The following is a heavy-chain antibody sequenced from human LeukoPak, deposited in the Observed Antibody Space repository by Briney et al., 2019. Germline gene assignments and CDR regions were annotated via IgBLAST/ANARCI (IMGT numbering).Heavy chain of an antibody. Sequence: SVKVSCTASGGTFSSYAISWVRQAPGQGLEWMGRIIPIFGIANYAQKFQGRVTITADKSTSTAYMELSSLRSEDTAVYYCARGYYYDSSGYYYDAFDIWGQGTMVTVSS. CDR2: IIPIFGIA. V-gene: IGHV1-69*04. J-gene: IGHJ3*02. CDR3: ARGYYYDSSGYYYDAFDI. D-gene: IGHD3-22*01. CDR1: GGTFSSYA.